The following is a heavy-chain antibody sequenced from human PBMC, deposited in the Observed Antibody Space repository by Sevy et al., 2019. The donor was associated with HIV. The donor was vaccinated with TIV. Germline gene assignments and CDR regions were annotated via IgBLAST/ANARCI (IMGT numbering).Heavy chain of an antibody. V-gene: IGHV3-11*01. J-gene: IGHJ4*02. Sequence: GGSLRLSCAASGFTFSDYYMSWIRQAPGKGLEWVSYISSSGSTIYYANSVKGRFTISRDNAKNSLYLQMNSLRAEDTAVYYCARGGDSGSYMGHPFDYWGQGTLVTVSS. CDR3: ARGGDSGSYMGHPFDY. CDR1: GFTFSDYY. CDR2: ISSSGSTI. D-gene: IGHD1-26*01.